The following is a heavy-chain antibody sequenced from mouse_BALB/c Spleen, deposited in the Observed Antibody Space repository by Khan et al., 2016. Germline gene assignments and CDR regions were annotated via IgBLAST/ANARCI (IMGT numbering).Heavy chain of an antibody. CDR2: IYWDDDK. CDR1: GFSLSTSGMG. Sequence: QVTLKESGPGILQPSQTLSLTCSFSGFSLSTSGMGVSWIRQPSGKGLEWLTHIYWDDDKRYNPSLKSRPTISKDTSSNQVFLKITSVDTTDAATYFCARGGGDYFDYWGQGTTLTVSS. J-gene: IGHJ2*01. V-gene: IGHV8-12*01. CDR3: ARGGGDYFDY.